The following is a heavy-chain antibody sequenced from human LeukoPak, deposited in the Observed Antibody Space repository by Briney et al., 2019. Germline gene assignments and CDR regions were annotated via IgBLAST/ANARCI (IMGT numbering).Heavy chain of an antibody. CDR2: ISGSGGST. CDR1: EFTFSSYA. J-gene: IGHJ4*02. D-gene: IGHD6-13*01. CDR3: AKDSYLSSSWDSCFDY. V-gene: IGHV3-23*01. Sequence: GGSLRLSCAASEFTFSSYAMSWVRQAPGKGLEWVSAISGSGGSTYYADSVKGRFTISRDNSKNTLYLQMNSLRAEDTAVYYCAKDSYLSSSWDSCFDYWGQGTLVTVSS.